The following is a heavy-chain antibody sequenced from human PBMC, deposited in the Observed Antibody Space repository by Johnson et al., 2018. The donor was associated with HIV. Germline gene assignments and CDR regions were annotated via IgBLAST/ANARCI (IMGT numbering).Heavy chain of an antibody. D-gene: IGHD6-13*01. CDR1: GFTFDDHG. CDR3: ARVRAAAVSDAFDI. CDR2: INWNGGST. V-gene: IGHV3-20*04. J-gene: IGHJ3*02. Sequence: EVQLVESGGGVVQPGRSLRLSCAASGFTFDDHGMSWVRQAPGKGLEWVSGINWNGGSTGYADYVKGRFTISRDNAKNSLYLQMNSLRAEDTAVYYCARVRAAAVSDAFDIWGQGTMVTVSS.